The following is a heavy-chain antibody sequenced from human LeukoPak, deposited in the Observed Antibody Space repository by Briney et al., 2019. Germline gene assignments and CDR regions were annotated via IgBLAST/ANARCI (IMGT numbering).Heavy chain of an antibody. V-gene: IGHV4-34*01. D-gene: IGHD6-19*01. CDR2: INHSGST. J-gene: IGHJ5*02. Sequence: SETLSLTCAVYGGSFSGYYWSWIRQPPGKGLEWSGEINHSGSTNYNPSLKSRVTISVDTSKNQFSLKLSSVTAADTAVYYCARVRSVAGTELNWFDPWGQGTLVTVSS. CDR1: GGSFSGYY. CDR3: ARVRSVAGTELNWFDP.